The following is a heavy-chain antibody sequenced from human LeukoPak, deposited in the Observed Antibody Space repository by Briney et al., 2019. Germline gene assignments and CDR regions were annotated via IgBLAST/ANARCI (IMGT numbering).Heavy chain of an antibody. Sequence: RGSLRLSCAASGFIFSNYAMTWARLTPGKGLEWVSAISGSGGTTYYADSVKGRFTISRDSSTNTLYLQLSSLRAEDTAIYYCARGGSVFAYFFDYWGQGTLVTVSS. CDR2: ISGSGGTT. V-gene: IGHV3-23*01. CDR1: GFIFSNYA. CDR3: ARGGSVFAYFFDY. J-gene: IGHJ4*02. D-gene: IGHD3-10*01.